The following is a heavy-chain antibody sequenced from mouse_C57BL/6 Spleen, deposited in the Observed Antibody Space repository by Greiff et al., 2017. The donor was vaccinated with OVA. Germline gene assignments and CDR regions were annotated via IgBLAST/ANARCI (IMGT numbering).Heavy chain of an antibody. CDR2: IDPSACYT. V-gene: IGHV1-50*01. D-gene: IGHD2-3*01. CDR3: ARWDGYYGAY. J-gene: IGHJ3*01. Sequence: QVQLQQPGAELVKPGASVKLSCKASGYTFTSYWLQWVKQRPGQGLEWIGEIDPSACYTNYNQKFKGKATLTVDTSSSTAYMQLSSLTSEDSAVYYCARWDGYYGAYWGQGTLVTVSA. CDR1: GYTFTSYW.